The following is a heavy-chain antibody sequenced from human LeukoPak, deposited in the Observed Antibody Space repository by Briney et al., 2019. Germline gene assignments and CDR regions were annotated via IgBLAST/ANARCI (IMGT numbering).Heavy chain of an antibody. Sequence: GGSLRLSCAASGFTFSSYAMSWVRQAPGKGLEWVSAISGSGGSTYYADSVKGRFTISRDNSKNTLYLQMNSLRAEDTAVYCCAKVRATIFGVVIRMRDAFDIWGQGTMVTVSS. V-gene: IGHV3-23*01. CDR2: ISGSGGST. CDR1: GFTFSSYA. D-gene: IGHD3-3*01. J-gene: IGHJ3*02. CDR3: AKVRATIFGVVIRMRDAFDI.